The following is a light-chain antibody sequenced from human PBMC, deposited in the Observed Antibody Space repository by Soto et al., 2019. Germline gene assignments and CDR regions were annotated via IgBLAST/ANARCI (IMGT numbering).Light chain of an antibody. CDR3: AAWDDSLSGWV. J-gene: IGLJ3*02. CDR2: RNN. Sequence: QSALTQPPSASGSPGQSVTISCTGTSSDVGGYNYVSWYQQHPGKAPKLLISRNNQRPSGVPDRFSGSKSGTSASLAISGLRSEDGADYYCAAWDDSLSGWVFGGGTKLTVL. CDR1: SSDVGGYNY. V-gene: IGLV2-8*01.